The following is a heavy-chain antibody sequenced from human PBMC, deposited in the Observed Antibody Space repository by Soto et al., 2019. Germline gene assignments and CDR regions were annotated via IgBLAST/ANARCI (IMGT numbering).Heavy chain of an antibody. Sequence: GESLKISCKGSGYSFTSYWIGWVRQMPGKGLEWMGIIYPGDSDTRYSPSFQGQVTISADKSTSTAYLQWSSLKASDTAMYYCARSVWGGRDFWSGYSQFYYYYYGLDVWGQGTTVTAP. CDR1: GYSFTSYW. CDR2: IYPGDSDT. D-gene: IGHD3-3*01. V-gene: IGHV5-51*01. CDR3: ARSVWGGRDFWSGYSQFYYYYYGLDV. J-gene: IGHJ6*02.